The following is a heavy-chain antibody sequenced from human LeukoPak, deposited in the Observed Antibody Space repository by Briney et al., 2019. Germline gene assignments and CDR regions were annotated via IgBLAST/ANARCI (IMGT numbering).Heavy chain of an antibody. Sequence: GRSLRLSCAASGFTFSSYGMHWVRQAPGKGLEWVAVIWYDGSNKYYADSVKGRFTISRDNSKNTLYLQMNSLRAEDTAVYYCASDALVVVAATPGASYFDYWGQGTLVTVSP. D-gene: IGHD2-15*01. V-gene: IGHV3-33*01. J-gene: IGHJ4*02. CDR2: IWYDGSNK. CDR1: GFTFSSYG. CDR3: ASDALVVVAATPGASYFDY.